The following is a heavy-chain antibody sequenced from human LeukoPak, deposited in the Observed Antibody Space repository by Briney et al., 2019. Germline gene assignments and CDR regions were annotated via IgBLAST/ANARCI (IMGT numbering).Heavy chain of an antibody. CDR3: VRGLLVGNTGYYFDY. V-gene: IGHV4-59*01. D-gene: IGHD1-26*01. J-gene: IGHJ4*02. CDR2: IYYSGST. CDR1: GGSISGFY. Sequence: MTSETLSLTCTVSGGSISGFYWTWIRQSPGKGLEWIGYIYYSGSTSYHPSLKSRVTLSVDTSKNQFSLKLSSVTAADTAVYYCVRGLLVGNTGYYFDYWGQGTLVTVSS.